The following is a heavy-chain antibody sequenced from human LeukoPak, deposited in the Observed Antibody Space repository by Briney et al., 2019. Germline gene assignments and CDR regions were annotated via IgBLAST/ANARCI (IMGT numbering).Heavy chain of an antibody. Sequence: PSETLSLSCAVSGGSFSGYYWSWIRQPPGKGLEWIGEINYSGITTYNPSLKSRVTISVDTSKNQFSLKLSSVTAADTAVYYCARVKRYDFWSGYNPKYYFDYWGQGTLVTVSS. J-gene: IGHJ4*02. D-gene: IGHD3-3*01. CDR2: INYSGIT. CDR1: GGSFSGYY. V-gene: IGHV4-34*01. CDR3: ARVKRYDFWSGYNPKYYFDY.